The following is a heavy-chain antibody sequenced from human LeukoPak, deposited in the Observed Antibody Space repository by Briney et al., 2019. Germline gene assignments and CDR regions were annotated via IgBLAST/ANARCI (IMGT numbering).Heavy chain of an antibody. J-gene: IGHJ5*02. D-gene: IGHD1-26*01. CDR3: ARVGATWGNWFDP. CDR1: GYTFTGYY. Sequence: GASVKVSCTASGYTFTGYYMHWVRQAPGQGLEWMGRINPNSGGTNYAQKFQGRVTMTRDTSISTAYMELSGLRSDDTAVYYCARVGATWGNWFDPWGQGTLVTVSS. V-gene: IGHV1-2*06. CDR2: INPNSGGT.